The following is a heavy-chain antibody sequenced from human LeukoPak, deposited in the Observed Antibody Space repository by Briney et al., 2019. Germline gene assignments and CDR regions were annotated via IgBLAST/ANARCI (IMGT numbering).Heavy chain of an antibody. CDR3: AKDPGGRFSDSYYYMDV. J-gene: IGHJ6*03. D-gene: IGHD1-26*01. Sequence: PGGSLRLSCAASGFTFSSYAMHWVRQAPGKGLEWVAVISYDGSDYYADSVKGRFTISRDNSRDTLYLEMNSLRTEDRAVYYCAKDPGGRFSDSYYYMDVWGKGTTVTVSS. CDR1: GFTFSSYA. CDR2: ISYDGSD. V-gene: IGHV3-30-3*01.